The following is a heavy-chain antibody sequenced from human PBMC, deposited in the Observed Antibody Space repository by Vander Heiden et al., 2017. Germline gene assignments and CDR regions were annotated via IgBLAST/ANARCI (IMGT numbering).Heavy chain of an antibody. J-gene: IGHJ4*02. CDR2: IIPIFGTA. CDR1: GGTFSSYA. D-gene: IGHD3-3*01. CDR3: ARVGKKFPTIFGVVMEYYFDY. V-gene: IGHV1-69*01. Sequence: QVQLVQSGAEVKKPGSSVKVSCKASGGTFSSYAISRVRQAPGQGLEWMGGIIPIFGTANYAQKFQGRVTITADESTSTAYMELSSLRSEDTAVYYCARVGKKFPTIFGVVMEYYFDYWGQGTLVTVSS.